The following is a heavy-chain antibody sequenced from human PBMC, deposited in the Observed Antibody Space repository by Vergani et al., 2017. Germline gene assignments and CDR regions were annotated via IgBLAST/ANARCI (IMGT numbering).Heavy chain of an antibody. CDR3: ARGAVDSVVVPADYYYYYMDG. V-gene: IGHV1-46*01. Sequence: QVQLVQSGAEVKKPGASVKVSCKASGYTFTSYYMHWVRQAPGQGLEWMGIINPSGGSTSYAQKFQGRVTMTRDPSTSTVYMELSSLRSEDTAVYYCARGAVDSVVVPADYYYYYMDGWGKGSTVTVYS. J-gene: IGHJ6*03. CDR2: INPSGGST. D-gene: IGHD2-2*03. CDR1: GYTFTSYY.